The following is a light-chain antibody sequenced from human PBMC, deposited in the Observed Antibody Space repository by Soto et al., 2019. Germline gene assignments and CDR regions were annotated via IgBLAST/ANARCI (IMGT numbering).Light chain of an antibody. J-gene: IGLJ2*01. CDR1: SSDVGGYNY. CDR2: GVS. Sequence: VLTQPASGSGFPGQSISISCTRTSSDVGGYNYVSWYQQYPGKAPKLMIFGVSDRPSGVSNRFSGSKSGNTASLTISGLQAEDEADYYCSSYKTSSTVVVFGAGTKVTVL. V-gene: IGLV2-14*01. CDR3: SSYKTSSTVVV.